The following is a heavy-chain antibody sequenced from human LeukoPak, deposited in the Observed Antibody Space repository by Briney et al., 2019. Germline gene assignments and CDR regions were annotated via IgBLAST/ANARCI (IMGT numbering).Heavy chain of an antibody. D-gene: IGHD3-10*01. CDR1: GYTLTELS. CDR3: ARHYYGSGSYLDGWFDP. J-gene: IGHJ5*02. V-gene: IGHV1-24*01. CDR2: FDPENGAT. Sequence: ASVKVSCKVSGYTLTELSMHWVRQAPGKGLEWMGGFDPENGATVYAQKFQGRVTMTEDTSTDTAYMELSSLRSEDTAVYYCARHYYGSGSYLDGWFDPWGQGTLVTVSS.